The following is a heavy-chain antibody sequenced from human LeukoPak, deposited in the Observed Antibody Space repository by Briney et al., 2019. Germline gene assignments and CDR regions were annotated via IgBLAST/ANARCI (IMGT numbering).Heavy chain of an antibody. J-gene: IGHJ3*02. V-gene: IGHV4-59*01. D-gene: IGHD3-10*01. CDR2: IYYSGST. CDR3: ARDLWFGELHAFDI. Sequence: SETLSLTCTVSGGPTSSYYWSWIRQPPGKGLEWIGYIYYSGSTNYNPSLKSRVTISVDTSKNQFSLKLSSVTAADTAVYYCARDLWFGELHAFDIWGQGTMVTVSS. CDR1: GGPTSSYY.